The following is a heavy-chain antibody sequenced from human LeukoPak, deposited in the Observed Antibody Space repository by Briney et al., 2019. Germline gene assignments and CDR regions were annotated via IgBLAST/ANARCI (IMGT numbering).Heavy chain of an antibody. D-gene: IGHD3-9*01. V-gene: IGHV4-34*01. Sequence: PSETLSLTCAVYGGSFSGYYWSWIRQPPGKRLEWIGEINHSGSTNYNPSLKSRVTISVDTSKNQFSLKLSSVTAADTAVYYCARDRYYDIQFDYWGQGTLVTVSS. CDR2: INHSGST. CDR3: ARDRYYDIQFDY. CDR1: GGSFSGYY. J-gene: IGHJ4*02.